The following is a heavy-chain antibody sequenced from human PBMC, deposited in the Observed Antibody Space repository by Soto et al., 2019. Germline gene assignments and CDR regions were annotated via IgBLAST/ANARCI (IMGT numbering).Heavy chain of an antibody. V-gene: IGHV3-7*03. Sequence: PGGSLRLSCTASGFIFSTYCMTWVRQAPGKGLEWVAMIKRDGNEKSYVDAVKGRFTISRDNAKNSLYLQMKSLRAEDTAMYYCARVSIEEYSYDNIGFYRIFDYWGPGTMVTVYS. CDR2: IKRDGNEK. CDR1: GFIFSTYC. CDR3: ARVSIEEYSYDNIGFYRIFDY. D-gene: IGHD3-22*01. J-gene: IGHJ4*01.